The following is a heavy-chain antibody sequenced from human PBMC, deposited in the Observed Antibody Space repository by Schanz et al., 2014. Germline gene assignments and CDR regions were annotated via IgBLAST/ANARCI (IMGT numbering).Heavy chain of an antibody. CDR3: AGGYCTSTSCRYSAFDI. D-gene: IGHD2-2*01. V-gene: IGHV4-39*07. J-gene: IGHJ3*02. CDR2: ISYSGFP. CDR1: GGSISSRNYY. Sequence: QLQLQESGPGLVKPSETLSLTCTVSGGSISSRNYYWAWIRQPPGEGLEWIGTISYSGFPYFNPSLKSRLTISVDTSKDQFSVRLTSVTAADTAGYYCAGGYCTSTSCRYSAFDIWGQGTMVTVSS.